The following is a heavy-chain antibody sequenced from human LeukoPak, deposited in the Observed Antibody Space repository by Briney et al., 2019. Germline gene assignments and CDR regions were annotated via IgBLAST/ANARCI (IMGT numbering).Heavy chain of an antibody. CDR2: IKQDGSEK. Sequence: GGSLRLSCAGSGFTFGSYWMGWVRQAPGKGLEWVANIKQDGSEKYYVDSVKGRFTISRDNAKNSLYLQMNSLRAEDTAVYYCAGGTPGSGDDYWGQGTLVTVSS. V-gene: IGHV3-7*04. CDR1: GFTFGSYW. CDR3: AGGTPGSGDDY. J-gene: IGHJ4*02. D-gene: IGHD3-10*01.